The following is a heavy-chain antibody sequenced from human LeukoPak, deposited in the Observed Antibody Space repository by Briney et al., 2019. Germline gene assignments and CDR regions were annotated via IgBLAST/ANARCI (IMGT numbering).Heavy chain of an antibody. CDR2: ISYDGSNK. CDR1: GFTFSSYG. V-gene: IGHV3-30*18. Sequence: PGGSLRLSCAASGFTFSSYGMHWVRQAPGKGLEWVAVISYDGSNKYYADSVKGRFTISRDNSKNTLYLQMNSLRAEDTAVYYCAKDCSSIKAGGWFDPWGQGTLVTVSS. CDR3: AKDCSSIKAGGWFDP. D-gene: IGHD3-10*01. J-gene: IGHJ5*02.